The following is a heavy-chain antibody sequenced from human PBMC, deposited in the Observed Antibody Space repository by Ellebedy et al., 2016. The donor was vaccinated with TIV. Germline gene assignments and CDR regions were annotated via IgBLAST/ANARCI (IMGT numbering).Heavy chain of an antibody. J-gene: IGHJ3*02. D-gene: IGHD2-15*01. CDR3: ARVVWQLPVSYAFDI. V-gene: IGHV4-59*01. CDR1: GGSISSYY. CDR2: IYYSGST. Sequence: MPSETLSLTCTVPGGSISSYYWSWIRQPPGKGLEWIGYIYYSGSTNYNPSLKSRVTISVYTSKNQFSLKLSSVTTADTAVYYCARVVWQLPVSYAFDIWGQGTMITVSS.